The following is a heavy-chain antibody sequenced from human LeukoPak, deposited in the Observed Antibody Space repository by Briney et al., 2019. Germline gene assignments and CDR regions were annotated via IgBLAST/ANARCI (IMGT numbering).Heavy chain of an antibody. CDR3: AKDPWRYYYDSSGYYYGGDDAFDI. CDR2: IKQDGSEK. V-gene: IGHV3-7*01. J-gene: IGHJ3*02. Sequence: GESLRLSCAASGFTFSSYWMSWVRQAPGKGLEWVANIKQDGSEKYYVDSVKGRFTISRDNAKNSLYLQMNSLRAEDTAVYYCAKDPWRYYYDSSGYYYGGDDAFDIWGQGTMVTVSS. D-gene: IGHD3-22*01. CDR1: GFTFSSYW.